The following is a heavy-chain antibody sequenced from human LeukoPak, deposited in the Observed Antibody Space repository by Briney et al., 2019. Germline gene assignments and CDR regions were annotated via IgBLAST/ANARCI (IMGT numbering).Heavy chain of an antibody. Sequence: GGSLRLSCATSGFTFNTYAMSWVRQAPGKGPEWVANIRPDGTEKFYVDSVKGRFTVSRDNAKNLLYLQMNSLRAEDTALYYCARGASYWGQGTLVTVSS. V-gene: IGHV3-7*04. CDR2: IRPDGTEK. CDR3: ARGASY. J-gene: IGHJ4*02. CDR1: GFTFNTYA.